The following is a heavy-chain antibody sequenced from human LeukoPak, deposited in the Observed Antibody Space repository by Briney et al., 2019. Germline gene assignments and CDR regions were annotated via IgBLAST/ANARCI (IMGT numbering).Heavy chain of an antibody. CDR2: IYSGGST. CDR1: GFTFSINY. V-gene: IGHV3-66*01. D-gene: IGHD5-18*01. J-gene: IGHJ4*02. CDR3: ARDRSGYSYGSPRYYFDY. Sequence: GGSLRLSCAAPGFTFSINYMSWVRQAPGKRLEWVSIIYSGGSTYYADSVKGRFTISRDNSKNTLYLQMNSLRVEDTAVYYCARDRSGYSYGSPRYYFDYWGQGTLVTVSS.